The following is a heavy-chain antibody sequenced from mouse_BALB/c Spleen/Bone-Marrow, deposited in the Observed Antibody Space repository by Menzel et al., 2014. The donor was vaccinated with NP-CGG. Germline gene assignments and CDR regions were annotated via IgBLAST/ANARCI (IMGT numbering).Heavy chain of an antibody. CDR1: GFSLSRYS. CDR3: ARTGNYPAWFAY. CDR2: IWGGGST. Sequence: QVQLKESGPGLVAPSQRLSITCTVSGFSLSRYSVHWVRQPPGKGLEWLGMIWGGGSTDYNSALKSRLSISKDNSKSQVFLKMNSLQTDDTAMYYCARTGNYPAWFAYWGQGTLVTVSA. J-gene: IGHJ3*01. V-gene: IGHV2-6-4*01. D-gene: IGHD2-1*01.